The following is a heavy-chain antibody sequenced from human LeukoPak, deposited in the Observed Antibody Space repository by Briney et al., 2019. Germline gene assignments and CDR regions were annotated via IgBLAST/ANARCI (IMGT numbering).Heavy chain of an antibody. J-gene: IGHJ5*02. D-gene: IGHD3-22*01. CDR1: GFTFSSYG. CDR2: IRYDGSNK. CDR3: AKGSGYYYGGHNWFDP. Sequence: GGSLRLSCAASGFTFSSYGMHWVRQAPGKGLEWVAFIRYDGSNKYYADSVKGRFTISRDNSKDTLYLPMNSLRAEDTAVYYCAKGSGYYYGGHNWFDPWGQGTLVTVSS. V-gene: IGHV3-30*02.